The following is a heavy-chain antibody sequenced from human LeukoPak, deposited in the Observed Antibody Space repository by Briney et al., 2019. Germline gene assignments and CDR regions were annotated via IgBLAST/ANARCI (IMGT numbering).Heavy chain of an antibody. CDR1: GDSFNNYY. V-gene: IGHV4-4*07. CDR2: IYNSENT. Sequence: SETLSLTCTVSGDSFNNYYWSWVRQPAGKGLEWIGQIYNSENTNYNPSLKSRVSMSVGTSKNQFSLELSSVSAADTAAYYCARLIGYYDSLTSYYNAYFDLWGRGTLASVSS. CDR3: ARLIGYYDSLTSYYNAYFDL. D-gene: IGHD3-9*01. J-gene: IGHJ2*01.